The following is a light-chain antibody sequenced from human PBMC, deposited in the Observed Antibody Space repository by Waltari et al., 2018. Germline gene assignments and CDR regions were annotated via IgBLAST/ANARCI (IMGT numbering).Light chain of an antibody. J-gene: IGLJ2*01. CDR2: DVS. Sequence: QSALTQPASVSGPPGQSITISCTGTSRDVGTYNYGSLYQHHPRKAPRLMIYDVSNRPSGVSNRFSGSKSGNTASLTISGLQAEDEADYSCSSSTSSNTLVFGGGTKLTVL. V-gene: IGLV2-14*03. CDR3: SSSTSSNTLV. CDR1: SRDVGTYNY.